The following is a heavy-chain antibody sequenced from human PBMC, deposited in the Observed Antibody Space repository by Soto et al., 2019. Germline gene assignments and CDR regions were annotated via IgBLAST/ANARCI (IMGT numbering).Heavy chain of an antibody. J-gene: IGHJ4*02. Sequence: ASVKVSCKASGYTFTSYGITWVRQAPGQGLEWMGWINTYNGNTNYAQKLQGRVTMTTDTSTSTAYMELRSLRSDDTAMYYCAREMPGYCSSSACFPGYCGQGTLVIVSS. CDR1: GYTFTSYG. D-gene: IGHD2-2*03. CDR3: AREMPGYCSSSACFPGY. V-gene: IGHV1-18*01. CDR2: INTYNGNT.